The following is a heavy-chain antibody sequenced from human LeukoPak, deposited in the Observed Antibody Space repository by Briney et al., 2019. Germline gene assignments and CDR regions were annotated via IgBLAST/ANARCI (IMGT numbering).Heavy chain of an antibody. V-gene: IGHV3-30*18. D-gene: IGHD3-10*01. CDR3: AKELSVYGSGSWGYYYYGMDV. CDR1: GFTFSSYG. CDR2: ISYDGSNK. Sequence: GGSLRLSCAASGFTFSSYGMHWARQAPGKGLEWVAVISYDGSNKYYADSVKGRFTISRDNSKNTLYLQMNSLRAEDTAVYSCAKELSVYGSGSWGYYYYGMDVWGQGTTVTVS. J-gene: IGHJ6*02.